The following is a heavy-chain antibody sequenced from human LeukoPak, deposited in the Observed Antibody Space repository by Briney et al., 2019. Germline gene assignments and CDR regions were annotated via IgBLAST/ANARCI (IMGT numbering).Heavy chain of an antibody. Sequence: ASVTVSCKASGYTFTVYYMHWVRQAPGQGLEWMGWINPNSGGTNYAQKFQGRVTMTRDTSISTAYMELSRLRSDDTAVYYCARDAVDIVATIHNWFDPWGQGTLVTVSS. D-gene: IGHD5-12*01. CDR3: ARDAVDIVATIHNWFDP. V-gene: IGHV1-2*02. J-gene: IGHJ5*02. CDR1: GYTFTVYY. CDR2: INPNSGGT.